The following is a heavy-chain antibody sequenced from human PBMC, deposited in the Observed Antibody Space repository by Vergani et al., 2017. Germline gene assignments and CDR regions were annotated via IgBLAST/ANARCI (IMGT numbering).Heavy chain of an antibody. D-gene: IGHD4-23*01. Sequence: QVQLVQSGAEVKKPGSSVKVSCKASGATFRSNTISWVRQVPGQGLEWMGRIIPVLGKTKYAQDFQGRLTITADTSTSTAYMELRSLRSDDTAVYYCARRVKGYGGNSGGRMFDHWGQGTLVTVSS. J-gene: IGHJ4*02. CDR3: ARRVKGYGGNSGGRMFDH. V-gene: IGHV1-69*02. CDR2: IIPVLGKT. CDR1: GATFRSNT.